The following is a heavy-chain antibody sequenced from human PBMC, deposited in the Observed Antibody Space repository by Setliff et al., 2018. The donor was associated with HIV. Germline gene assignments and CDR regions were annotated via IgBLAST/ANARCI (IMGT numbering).Heavy chain of an antibody. D-gene: IGHD3-10*01. CDR3: ARSVGSGSYYNPDAFDI. Sequence: ESGTTPVKPTHPRTLTCTFSGFSLSTNGVPVCWTPQPPGKALEWLALIYWNDDKRYTPSLESMLTITKDISKNQVVLTITHMDPVDTAIYYCARSVGSGSYYNPDAFDIWGQRTMVTVSS. J-gene: IGHJ3*02. CDR2: IYWNDDK. V-gene: IGHV2-5*01. CDR1: GFSLSTNGVP.